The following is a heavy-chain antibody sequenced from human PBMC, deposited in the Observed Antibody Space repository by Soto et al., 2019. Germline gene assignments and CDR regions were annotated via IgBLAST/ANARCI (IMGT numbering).Heavy chain of an antibody. CDR1: GYTFTSYA. J-gene: IGHJ4*02. CDR2: INAGNGNT. D-gene: IGHD2-2*01. CDR3: ARAGIVVVPAAFDC. V-gene: IGHV1-3*01. Sequence: QVQLVQSGAEVKKPGASVKVSCKASGYTFTSYAMHWVRQAPGQRLEWMGWINAGNGNTKYSQKFQGRVTITRDTSASTAYMELSSLISEDTAVYYCARAGIVVVPAAFDCWGQGTLVTVSS.